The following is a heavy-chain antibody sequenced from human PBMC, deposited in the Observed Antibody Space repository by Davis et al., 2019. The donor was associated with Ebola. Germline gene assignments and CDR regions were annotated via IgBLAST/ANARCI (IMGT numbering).Heavy chain of an antibody. Sequence: PSETLSLTCTVSGGSISSSSYYWGWIRQPPGKGLEWIGSIYYSGSTYYNPSLKSRVTISVDTSKNQVSLKLSSVTAADTAVYYCARRDALYNWYDPWGQGTLVTVSS. V-gene: IGHV4-39*01. J-gene: IGHJ5*02. CDR3: ARRDALYNWYDP. CDR2: IYYSGST. CDR1: GGSISSSSYY.